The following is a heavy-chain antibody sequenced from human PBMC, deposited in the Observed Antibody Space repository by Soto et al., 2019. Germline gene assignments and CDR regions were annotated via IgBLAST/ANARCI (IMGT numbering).Heavy chain of an antibody. CDR1: GGSISSYY. V-gene: IGHV4-4*07. CDR3: TRVATAVPS. CDR2: IYTSGTT. J-gene: IGHJ5*02. Sequence: SETLSLTCTVSGGSISSYYWSWIRQPAGKGLEWIGRIYTSGTTNYNPSLQGRVTMSIDTSKNQFSLMLTSVTAADTAVYYCTRVATAVPSWGRGVLVTVS. D-gene: IGHD5-18*01.